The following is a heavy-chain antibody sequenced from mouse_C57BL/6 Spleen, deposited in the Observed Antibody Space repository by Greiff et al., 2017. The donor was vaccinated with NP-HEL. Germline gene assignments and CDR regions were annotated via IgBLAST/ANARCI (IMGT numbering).Heavy chain of an antibody. J-gene: IGHJ2*01. V-gene: IGHV1-81*01. D-gene: IGHD1-1*01. CDR3: ARDTTVVAKGYFDY. CDR2: IYPRSGNT. CDR1: GYTFTSYG. Sequence: QVQLQQSGAELARPGASVKLSCKASGYTFTSYGISWVKQRTGQGLEWIGEIYPRSGNTYYNEKFKGKATLTADKSSSTAYMELRSLTSEDSAVYFCARDTTVVAKGYFDYWGQGTTLTVSS.